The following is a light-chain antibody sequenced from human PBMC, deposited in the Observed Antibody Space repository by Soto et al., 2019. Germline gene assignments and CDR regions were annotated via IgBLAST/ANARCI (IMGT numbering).Light chain of an antibody. CDR3: SSYAGSNVV. CDR2: EVS. V-gene: IGLV2-8*01. CDR1: SSDVDTYNY. J-gene: IGLJ2*01. Sequence: QSVLTQPASVSGSPGQSITISCSGKSSDVDTYNYVSWYQQHPGKAPKLMIYEVSKRPSGVPDRFSGSKSGNTASLTVSGLQAEDEADYYCSSYAGSNVVFGGGTKVTVL.